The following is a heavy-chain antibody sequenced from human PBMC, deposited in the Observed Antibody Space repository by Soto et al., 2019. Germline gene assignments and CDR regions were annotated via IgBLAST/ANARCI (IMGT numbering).Heavy chain of an antibody. CDR1: GFTFSSYA. V-gene: IGHV3-30-3*01. Sequence: PGGSLRLSCAASGFTFSSYAMHWVRQAPGKGLEWVAVISFDGSNKYYADSVKGRFTISRDNSKNTLYLQMNSLRAEDTAVYYCANIVVVPAALPLDVWGQGTRVTVSS. D-gene: IGHD2-2*01. CDR2: ISFDGSNK. CDR3: ANIVVVPAALPLDV. J-gene: IGHJ6*02.